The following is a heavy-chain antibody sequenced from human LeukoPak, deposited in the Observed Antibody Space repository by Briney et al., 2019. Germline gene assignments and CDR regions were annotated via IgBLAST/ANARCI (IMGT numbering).Heavy chain of an antibody. CDR1: GFTFSDYY. CDR2: ISSSGSPI. CDR3: AREKSEAFDI. J-gene: IGHJ3*02. Sequence: PGGSLRLSCAASGFTFSDYYMSWIRQVPGKGLEWVSYISSSGSPIYYADSVKGRFTISRDNAKNSLYLQMNRLRAEDTAVYYCAREKSEAFDIWGRGTMVTVSS. V-gene: IGHV3-11*04.